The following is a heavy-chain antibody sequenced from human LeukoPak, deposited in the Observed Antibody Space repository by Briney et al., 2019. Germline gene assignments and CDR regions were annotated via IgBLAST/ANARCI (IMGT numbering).Heavy chain of an antibody. Sequence: SETLSLTRTVSGGSISTYYWSWIRQPPGKGLEWIGYIYYGGTTNYNPSLKSRVTISIDMSKNQFSLKLSSVTAADTAVYYCARVGLAGGFDYWGQGTLVTVSS. CDR1: GGSISTYY. V-gene: IGHV4-59*01. CDR3: ARVGLAGGFDY. CDR2: IYYGGTT. D-gene: IGHD3-16*01. J-gene: IGHJ4*02.